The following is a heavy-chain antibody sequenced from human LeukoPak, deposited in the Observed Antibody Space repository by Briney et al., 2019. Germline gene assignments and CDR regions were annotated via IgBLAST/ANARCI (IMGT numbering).Heavy chain of an antibody. CDR2: IKKDGNEK. Sequence: GGSLRLSCAGSGFSFSSYWMSWVRQAPGEGLEWVANIKKDGNEKYYVDSVKGRFTISRDNAKNSLYLQMNSLRAEDTAVYYCARAGQYYYDSSGYLGYWGQGTLVTVSS. CDR1: GFSFSSYW. D-gene: IGHD3-22*01. V-gene: IGHV3-7*01. J-gene: IGHJ4*02. CDR3: ARAGQYYYDSSGYLGY.